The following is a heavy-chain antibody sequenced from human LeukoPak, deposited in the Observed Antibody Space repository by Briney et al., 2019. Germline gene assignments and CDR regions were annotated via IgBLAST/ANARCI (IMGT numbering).Heavy chain of an antibody. CDR3: ARTGLYGSGSSDY. J-gene: IGHJ4*02. V-gene: IGHV4-38-2*02. D-gene: IGHD3-10*01. Sequence: SETLSLTCTVSGDSISSYYWGWIRQPPGKGLEWIGIIYHSGSTYYNPSLKSRVTISVDTSKNQFSLKLSSVTAADTAVYYCARTGLYGSGSSDYWGQGTLVTVSS. CDR2: IYHSGST. CDR1: GDSISSYY.